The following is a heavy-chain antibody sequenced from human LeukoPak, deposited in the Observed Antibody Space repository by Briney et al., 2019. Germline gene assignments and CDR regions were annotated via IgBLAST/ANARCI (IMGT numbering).Heavy chain of an antibody. CDR3: AREMGVVPTAIPPVDS. J-gene: IGHJ4*02. Sequence: ASVKVSCTASGYTFTGHFMHWVRQAPGQGLEWMGWIEPKSGGTHYGNKFQGRVTMTRDTSMSTAYMELSRLKADDTAVYYCAREMGVVPTAIPPVDSWGQGTLVTVSS. V-gene: IGHV1-2*02. CDR1: GYTFTGHF. D-gene: IGHD2-2*02. CDR2: IEPKSGGT.